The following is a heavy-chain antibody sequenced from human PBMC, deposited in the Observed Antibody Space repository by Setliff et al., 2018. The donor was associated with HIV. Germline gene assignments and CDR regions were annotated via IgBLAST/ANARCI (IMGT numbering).Heavy chain of an antibody. V-gene: IGHV4-59*12. CDR2: IYYSGST. CDR1: GGSISSYY. D-gene: IGHD1-26*01. J-gene: IGHJ3*02. CDR3: AREGTYSGTYWVRRVASFDI. Sequence: PSETLSLTCDVSGGSISSYYWSWIRQPPGKGLEWIGYIYYSGSTNYSPSLKSRVTISADTPKNQFSLKLSSVTAADTAVYYCAREGTYSGTYWVRRVASFDIWGQGTMVTVSS.